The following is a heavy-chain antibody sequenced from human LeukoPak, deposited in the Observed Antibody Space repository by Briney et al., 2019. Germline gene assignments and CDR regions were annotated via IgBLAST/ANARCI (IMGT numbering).Heavy chain of an antibody. V-gene: IGHV1-2*06. J-gene: IGHJ4*02. D-gene: IGHD4-17*01. CDR2: INPNSGGT. CDR3: ARVFVSKQTLPTTVTTPFDY. Sequence: HAASVKVSCKASGGTFSSYAISWVRQAPGQGLEWMGRINPNSGGTNYAQKFQGRVTMTRDTSISTAYMELSRLRSDDTAVYYCARVFVSKQTLPTTVTTPFDYWGQGTLVTVSS. CDR1: GGTFSSYA.